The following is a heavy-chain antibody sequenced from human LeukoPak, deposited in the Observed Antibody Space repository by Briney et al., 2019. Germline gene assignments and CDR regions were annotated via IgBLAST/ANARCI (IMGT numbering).Heavy chain of an antibody. V-gene: IGHV3-48*04. D-gene: IGHD6-13*01. CDR3: AKAEYSSSWYLFDY. J-gene: IGHJ4*02. CDR2: ISSSGSTI. Sequence: PGGSLRLSCAASGFTFSSYAMSWVRQAPGKGLEWVSYISSSGSTIYYADSVKGRFTISRDNAKNSLYLQMNSLRAEDTAVYYCAKAEYSSSWYLFDYWGQGTLVTVSS. CDR1: GFTFSSYA.